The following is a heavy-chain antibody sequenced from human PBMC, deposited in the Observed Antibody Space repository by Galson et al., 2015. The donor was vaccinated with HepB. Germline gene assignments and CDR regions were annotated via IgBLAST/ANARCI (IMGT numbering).Heavy chain of an antibody. Sequence: SLRLSCAASGFTFSSYSMNWVRQAPGKGLEWVSYISSSSSTIYYADSVKGRFTISRDNAKNSLYLQMNSLRAEDTAVYYCARTYCSSTTCYMGYYFDYWGQGTLVTVSS. CDR2: ISSSSSTI. V-gene: IGHV3-48*01. CDR3: ARTYCSSTTCYMGYYFDY. CDR1: GFTFSSYS. D-gene: IGHD2-2*02. J-gene: IGHJ4*02.